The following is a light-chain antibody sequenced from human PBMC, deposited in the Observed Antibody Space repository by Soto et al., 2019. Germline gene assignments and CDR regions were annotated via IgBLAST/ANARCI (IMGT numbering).Light chain of an antibody. CDR2: WAS. Sequence: DIVMTQSPDSLAVSLGERATINCKSSQSVFFNSNNKNYLAWYQQKPGQPPKLLIYWASTRESGVPDRFSGCGSGTDFTLTISSLQAEDVAVYYCQQYYNIPPTFGQGTKVEI. V-gene: IGKV4-1*01. CDR1: QSVFFNSNNKNY. CDR3: QQYYNIPPT. J-gene: IGKJ1*01.